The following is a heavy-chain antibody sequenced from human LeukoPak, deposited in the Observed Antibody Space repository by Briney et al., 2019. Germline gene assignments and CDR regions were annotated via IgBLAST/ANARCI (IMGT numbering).Heavy chain of an antibody. D-gene: IGHD3-22*01. CDR3: ARSPLSNSGYCSFDY. CDR1: GGSISTFY. Sequence: PSETLSLTCTVSGGSISTFYWGWIRQPAGKGLEWIGRIYTSGNTHYNPSLKSRVTMSVDTSKNQFSLKLSSVTAADTAVYYCARSPLSNSGYCSFDYWGQGTLVTVSS. V-gene: IGHV4-4*07. CDR2: IYTSGNT. J-gene: IGHJ4*02.